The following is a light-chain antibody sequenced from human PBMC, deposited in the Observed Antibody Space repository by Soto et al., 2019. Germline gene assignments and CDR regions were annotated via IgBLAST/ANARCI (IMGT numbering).Light chain of an antibody. Sequence: QSALIQPASVSGSPGQSITISCTGTHSDVGGYNYVSWYQQHPGKAPKVIIYEVYKRPSGVPDRFSGSKSGKTASLTVSGLQADDEADYYCSSYVGNNNLVFGGGTKVTVL. J-gene: IGLJ3*02. CDR3: SSYVGNNNLV. CDR2: EVY. V-gene: IGLV2-8*01. CDR1: HSDVGGYNY.